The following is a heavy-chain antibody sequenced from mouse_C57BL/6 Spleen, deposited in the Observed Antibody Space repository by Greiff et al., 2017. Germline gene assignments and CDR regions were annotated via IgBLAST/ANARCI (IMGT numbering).Heavy chain of an antibody. CDR3: AKSFYDPSMDY. CDR2: ISSGSSTI. V-gene: IGHV5-17*01. Sequence: EVQLVESGGGLVKPGGSLKLSCAASGFTFSDYGMHWVRQAPEKGLEWVAYISSGSSTIYYADTVKGRFTISRDNAKNTLFLQMTSLRSEDTAMYYCAKSFYDPSMDYWGQGTSVTVSS. D-gene: IGHD2-3*01. CDR1: GFTFSDYG. J-gene: IGHJ4*01.